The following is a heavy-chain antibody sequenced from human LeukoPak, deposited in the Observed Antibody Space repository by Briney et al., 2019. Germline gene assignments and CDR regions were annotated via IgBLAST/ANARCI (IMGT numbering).Heavy chain of an antibody. CDR1: GGSISSSSYY. Sequence: SETLSLTCTVSGGSISSSSYYWGWIRQPPGKGLEWIGSIYYSGSTYYNPSLKSRVTMSVDTSKNQFSLKLSSVTAADTAVYYCAGDYYGSGSFDYWGQGTLVTVSS. V-gene: IGHV4-39*07. CDR2: IYYSGST. D-gene: IGHD3-10*01. J-gene: IGHJ4*02. CDR3: AGDYYGSGSFDY.